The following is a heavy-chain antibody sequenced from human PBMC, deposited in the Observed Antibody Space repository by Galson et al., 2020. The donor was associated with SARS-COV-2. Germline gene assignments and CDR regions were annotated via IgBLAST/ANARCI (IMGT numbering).Heavy chain of an antibody. CDR3: TRDQITIFGYYYYMDV. CDR1: GFTFGDYA. J-gene: IGHJ6*03. D-gene: IGHD3-3*01. V-gene: IGHV3-49*03. CDR2: IRSKAYGGTT. Sequence: GESLKISCTASGFTFGDYAMSWFRQAPGKGLEWVGFIRSKAYGGTTEYAASVKGRFTISRDDSKSIAYLQMNSLKTEDTAVYYCTRDQITIFGYYYYMDVWGKGTTVTVSS.